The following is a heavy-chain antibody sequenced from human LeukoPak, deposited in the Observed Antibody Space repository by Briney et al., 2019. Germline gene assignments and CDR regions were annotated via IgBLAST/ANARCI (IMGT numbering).Heavy chain of an antibody. Sequence: PGGSLRLSCAASGFTFSSYSMNWVRQAPGKGLGWVSSISSSSSYIYYADSVKGRFTISRDNAKNSLYLQMNSLRAEDTAVYYCAREGAYGDYGYYYGMDVWGQGTTVTVSS. CDR2: ISSSSSYI. V-gene: IGHV3-21*01. CDR3: AREGAYGDYGYYYGMDV. CDR1: GFTFSSYS. D-gene: IGHD4-17*01. J-gene: IGHJ6*02.